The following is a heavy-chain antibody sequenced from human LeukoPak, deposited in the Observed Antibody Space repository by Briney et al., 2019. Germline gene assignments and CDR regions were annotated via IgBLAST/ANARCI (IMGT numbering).Heavy chain of an antibody. V-gene: IGHV3-11*01. D-gene: IGHD5-12*01. J-gene: IGHJ6*02. CDR1: GFTFSDYY. CDR3: SRGKGSGYYWAPTYLDV. CDR2: ISSNGSTK. Sequence: GGSLRLSCAASGFTFSDYYMSWIRQAPGKGLEWVSYISSNGSTKYYADSVKGRFTISRDNAKNSLYLQMNSLRAEGTAVYYLSRGKGSGYYWAPTYLDVWGQGTTVTVSS.